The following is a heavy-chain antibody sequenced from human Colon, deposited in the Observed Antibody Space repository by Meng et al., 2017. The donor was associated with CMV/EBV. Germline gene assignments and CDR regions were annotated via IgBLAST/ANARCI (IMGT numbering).Heavy chain of an antibody. D-gene: IGHD2-2*01. Sequence: LSTSGVGVGWIRQPPGQALEWLAIIYWDGDKRYSPSLKSRLTITKDTSKDQVVLTMTNMDPVDTATYFCAYSKRLGYCGNSRCYYFAFWGQGTLVTVSS. J-gene: IGHJ4*02. CDR2: IYWDGDK. CDR1: LSTSGVG. V-gene: IGHV2-5*02. CDR3: AYSKRLGYCGNSRCYYFAF.